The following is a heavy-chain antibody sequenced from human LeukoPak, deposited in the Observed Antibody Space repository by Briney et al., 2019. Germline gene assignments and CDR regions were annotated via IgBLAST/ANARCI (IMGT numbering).Heavy chain of an antibody. J-gene: IGHJ4*02. CDR1: GFTFSSYA. Sequence: GGSLRLSCAASGFTFSSYAMSWVRQAPGKGLEWVSAISGSGGSTYYADSVKGRFTISRDNSKNTLYLQMNSLRAEDTAVYYCASEDSSGYYSRRGPLYYFDYWGQGTLVTVSS. D-gene: IGHD3-22*01. CDR2: ISGSGGST. CDR3: ASEDSSGYYSRRGPLYYFDY. V-gene: IGHV3-23*01.